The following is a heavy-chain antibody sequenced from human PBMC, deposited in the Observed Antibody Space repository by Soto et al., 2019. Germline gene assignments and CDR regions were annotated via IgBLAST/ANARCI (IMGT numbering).Heavy chain of an antibody. CDR1: GFTFSSHG. CDR3: AKDHLPTTITTPWFEP. D-gene: IGHD4-17*01. Sequence: QVQLVGSGGGVVQPGRSLRLSCEASGFTFSSHGMHWVRQAPGKGLEWLAVISYDGNNKYDADSVKGRFTISRDNSKNALYLQMNSMRAEDTAVYYCAKDHLPTTITTPWFEPWGQGTLVTVSS. CDR2: ISYDGNNK. V-gene: IGHV3-30*18. J-gene: IGHJ5*02.